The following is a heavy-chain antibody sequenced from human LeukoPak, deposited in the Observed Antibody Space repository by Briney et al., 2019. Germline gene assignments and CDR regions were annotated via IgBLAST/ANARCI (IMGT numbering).Heavy chain of an antibody. J-gene: IGHJ4*02. CDR3: ARGQQWLEAFDY. CDR1: GYTFTGYY. D-gene: IGHD6-19*01. V-gene: IGHV1-2*02. Sequence: ASVKVSCKASGYTFTGYYMHWVRQAPGQGLEWMGWINPNSGGTNYAQKFQGRVTMTRDTSIRTACMEVSSLRSDDTAVYYCARGQQWLEAFDYWGLGTLVTVSS. CDR2: INPNSGGT.